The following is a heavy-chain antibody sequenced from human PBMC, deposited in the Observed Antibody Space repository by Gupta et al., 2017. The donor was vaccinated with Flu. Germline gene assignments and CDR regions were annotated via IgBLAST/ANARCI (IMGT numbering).Heavy chain of an antibody. CDR3: AKGASGSSHYYFDS. CDR2: ISFSAGYI. V-gene: IGHV3-48*03. Sequence: EVHLVESGGGLVQPGGSLRLSCVASGLTFNAYEMNWVRQAPGKGLEWLSYISFSAGYIYYADSVKGRFTISRDNTKNSLFLQMNSLTAEDTAVYYCAKGASGSSHYYFDSWGQGTLVTVSS. D-gene: IGHD1-26*01. J-gene: IGHJ4*02. CDR1: GLTFNAYE.